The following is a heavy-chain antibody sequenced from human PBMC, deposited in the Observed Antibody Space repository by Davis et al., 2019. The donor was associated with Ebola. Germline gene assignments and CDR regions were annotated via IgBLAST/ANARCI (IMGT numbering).Heavy chain of an antibody. CDR3: ARGYGDPKFDY. J-gene: IGHJ4*02. CDR2: IQYDGTSR. CDR1: GSTFSSHG. D-gene: IGHD4-17*01. Sequence: GESLKISCAASGSTFSSHGMLWVRQAPGKGLEWVAFIQYDGTSRYNTDYVKGRFTVSRNNAKNSLFLQMNSLRAEDTAVYYCARGYGDPKFDYWGQGTLVTVSS. V-gene: IGHV3-30*02.